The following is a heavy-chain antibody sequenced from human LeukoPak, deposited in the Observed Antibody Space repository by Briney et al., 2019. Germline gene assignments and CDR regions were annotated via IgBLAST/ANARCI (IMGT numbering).Heavy chain of an antibody. CDR2: ISGSGGST. D-gene: IGHD1-14*01. CDR3: AKDVGEGITAVFDY. J-gene: IGHJ4*02. CDR1: GFTLSSYA. V-gene: IGHV3-23*01. Sequence: PGGSLRLSRAASGFTLSSYAMRWVRQARGRGLQWVSAISGSGGSTYYADSVKGRFTISRDNSKNTLYLQMNSLRAEDTAVYYCAKDVGEGITAVFDYWGQGTLVTVSS.